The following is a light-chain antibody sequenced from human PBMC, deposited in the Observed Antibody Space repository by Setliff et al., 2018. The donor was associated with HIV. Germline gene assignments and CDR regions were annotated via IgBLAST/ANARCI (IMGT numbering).Light chain of an antibody. J-gene: IGLJ1*01. CDR1: SSDIGGTNY. CDR2: AAS. V-gene: IGLV2-14*03. CDR3: CSYTNRATEG. Sequence: QSALAQPASVSGSLGQSITISCIGTSSDIGGTNYVSWCQQFPGEAPQLIIYAASDRPSGVSHRFSGSKSGNTASLTISGLQAEDEADYYCCSYTNRATEGFGTGTKGTVL.